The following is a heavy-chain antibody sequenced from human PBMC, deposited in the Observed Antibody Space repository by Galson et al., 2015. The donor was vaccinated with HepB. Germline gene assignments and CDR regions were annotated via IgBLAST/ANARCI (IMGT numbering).Heavy chain of an antibody. CDR2: INPNSGGT. V-gene: IGHV1-2*06. D-gene: IGHD4-17*01. CDR3: ARERTAVTTGERGARRDYYYYMDV. J-gene: IGHJ6*03. Sequence: SVKVSCKASGYTFTGYYMHWVRQAPGQGLEWMGRINPNSGGTNYAQKFQGRVTVTRDTSISTAYMELSRLRSDDTAVYYCARERTAVTTGERGARRDYYYYMDVWGNGTTVTVSS. CDR1: GYTFTGYY.